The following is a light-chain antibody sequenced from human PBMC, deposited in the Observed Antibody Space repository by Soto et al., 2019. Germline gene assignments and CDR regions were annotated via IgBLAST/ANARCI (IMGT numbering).Light chain of an antibody. V-gene: IGKV3-15*01. CDR3: QQYHNWPIT. CDR1: QSVSSN. CDR2: DAS. Sequence: EIVMTQSPATLSVSPGESATLSCRASQSVSSNLAWHQQKPGQAPRILMYDASTRATGISARFSGSGSGTEFTLTISSLQSEDFAVYYCQQYHNWPITFGQVTKVDIK. J-gene: IGKJ1*01.